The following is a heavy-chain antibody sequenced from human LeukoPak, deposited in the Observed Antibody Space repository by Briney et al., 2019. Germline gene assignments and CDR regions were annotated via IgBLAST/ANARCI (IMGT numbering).Heavy chain of an antibody. D-gene: IGHD3-3*01. V-gene: IGHV3-74*01. Sequence: GGSLRLSCAASGFTFSSYWMHWVRQAPGKGLVWVSRINSDGSSTSYADSVKGRFTISRDNAKNTLYLQMNSLRAEDTAVYHCAKNGVAYYDFWSGYHLQDWGQGTLVTVSS. CDR1: GFTFSSYW. J-gene: IGHJ4*02. CDR3: AKNGVAYYDFWSGYHLQD. CDR2: INSDGSST.